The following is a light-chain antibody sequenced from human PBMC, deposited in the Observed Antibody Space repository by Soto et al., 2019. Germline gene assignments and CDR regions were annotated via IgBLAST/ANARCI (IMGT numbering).Light chain of an antibody. CDR1: QSVSNNY. CDR2: GAS. J-gene: IGKJ1*01. Sequence: EIVLTQSPGTLPLSPGERATLSCRASQSVSNNYLAWYRQKPGQAPRLLIYGASNRATGIPDRFSGSGSGTDFTLTISRLEPEDFAVYYCQQYGRSPATFGQGTKVEIK. V-gene: IGKV3-20*01. CDR3: QQYGRSPAT.